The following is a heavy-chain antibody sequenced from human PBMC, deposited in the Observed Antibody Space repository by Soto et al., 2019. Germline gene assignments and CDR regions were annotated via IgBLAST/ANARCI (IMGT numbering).Heavy chain of an antibody. Sequence: EVQLVESGGGLVQPGGSLRLSCAASGFTFSRYEMNWVRQAPGKGLQWLSYISGNGSTIHYEDSVKGRFTISRDNAQKHLHLHMNSMSAEDTALYYCVRDFSRFLQRPTRGYSYFGMDIWGQGTTVTVSS. D-gene: IGHD3-3*01. CDR3: VRDFSRFLQRPTRGYSYFGMDI. V-gene: IGHV3-48*03. CDR2: ISGNGSTI. J-gene: IGHJ6*02. CDR1: GFTFSRYE.